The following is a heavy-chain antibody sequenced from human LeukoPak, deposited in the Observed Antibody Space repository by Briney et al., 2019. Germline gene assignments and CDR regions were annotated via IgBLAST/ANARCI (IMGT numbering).Heavy chain of an antibody. CDR3: ARRQEYYDFWTGVGHAFDI. J-gene: IGHJ3*02. D-gene: IGHD3-3*01. V-gene: IGHV3-11*04. CDR1: GFTFSDYY. CDR2: ISSSGTIT. Sequence: GGSLRLSCAASGFTFSDYYMTWIRQPPGKGLECVSYISSSGTITYYADSVKGRFTISRDNAKNSLYLQMNSLRAEDTAVYYCARRQEYYDFWTGVGHAFDIWGQGTMVTVSS.